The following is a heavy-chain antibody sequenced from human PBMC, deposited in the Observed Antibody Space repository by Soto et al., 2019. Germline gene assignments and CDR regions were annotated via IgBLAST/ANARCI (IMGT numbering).Heavy chain of an antibody. Sequence: PGGSLRLSCAASGFTFSYYYMSWIRQSPGKGLEWVSYITSSGSTIYYADSVKGRFTISRDNAKNSLYLQMNSLRAEDTAVYYCAREHEQWVAADNWGQGTLVTVSS. V-gene: IGHV3-11*01. J-gene: IGHJ4*02. CDR1: GFTFSYYY. CDR3: AREHEQWVAADN. D-gene: IGHD6-19*01. CDR2: ITSSGSTI.